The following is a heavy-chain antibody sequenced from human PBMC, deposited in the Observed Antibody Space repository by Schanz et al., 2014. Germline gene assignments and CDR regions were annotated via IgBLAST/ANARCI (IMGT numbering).Heavy chain of an antibody. J-gene: IGHJ6*02. CDR2: IDTAGSYT. Sequence: EVQLVESGGGLIQPGGSLRLSCAVSGFTYSSYWMHWVRQAPGKGLVWVSTIDTAGSYTSYVDSVKGRFTISRDNAKNTLYLQMSRLRVEDTAVYYCARDRGSAVGYQYYGMDVWGQGTTVTVSS. V-gene: IGHV3-74*01. D-gene: IGHD3-22*01. CDR3: ARDRGSAVGYQYYGMDV. CDR1: GFTYSSYW.